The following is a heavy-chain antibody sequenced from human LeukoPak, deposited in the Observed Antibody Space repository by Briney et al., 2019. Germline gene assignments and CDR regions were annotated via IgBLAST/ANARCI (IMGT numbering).Heavy chain of an antibody. V-gene: IGHV4-34*01. CDR1: GGSFSGYY. CDR3: ARVMRTRTYYYGSGSYIIFDY. Sequence: SETLFLTCAVYGGSFSGYYWSWIRQPPGKGLEWIGEINHSGSTNYNPSLKSRVTISVDTSKNQFSLKLSSVTAADTAVYYCARVMRTRTYYYGSGSYIIFDYWGQGTLVTVSS. D-gene: IGHD3-10*01. J-gene: IGHJ4*02. CDR2: INHSGST.